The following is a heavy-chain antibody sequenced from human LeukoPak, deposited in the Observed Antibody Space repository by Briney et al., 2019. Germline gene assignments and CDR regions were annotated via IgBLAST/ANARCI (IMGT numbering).Heavy chain of an antibody. V-gene: IGHV4-30-4*08. CDR1: GGSISSGDYY. D-gene: IGHD2-2*01. CDR3: AGIVVVPAAPANY. Sequence: SETLSLTCTVSGGSISSGDYYWRWIRQPPGTGLEWIGYIYYSGSTYYNPSLKSRVTISVDTSKNQFSLKLSSVTAADTAVYYCAGIVVVPAAPANYWGQGTLVTVSS. J-gene: IGHJ4*02. CDR2: IYYSGST.